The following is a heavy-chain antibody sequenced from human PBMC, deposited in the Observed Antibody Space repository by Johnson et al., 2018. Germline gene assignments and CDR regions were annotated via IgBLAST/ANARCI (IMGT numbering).Heavy chain of an antibody. Sequence: QVQLQQWGAGLLKPSETLSLTCGVYGGSFSGYYWSWIRQPPGKGLEWIGEINHSGSTNDNPSLKSRVTKSVDTSKNQFSLKVSSVTAADTAVYYCARVGLCLGDLYYYYMDVWGKGTTVTVSS. CDR1: GGSFSGYY. V-gene: IGHV4-34*01. CDR2: INHSGST. D-gene: IGHD3-10*02. CDR3: ARVGLCLGDLYYYYMDV. J-gene: IGHJ6*03.